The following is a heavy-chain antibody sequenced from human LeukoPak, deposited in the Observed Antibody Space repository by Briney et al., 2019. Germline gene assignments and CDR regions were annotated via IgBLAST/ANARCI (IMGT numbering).Heavy chain of an antibody. D-gene: IGHD6-13*01. Sequence: PGGSLRLSCAASGFTFSSYWMSWVRQAPGKGLEWVSSISSSSSYIYYADSVKGRFTISRDNAKNSLYLQMNSLRAEDTAVYYCARRIAAAGGSDYWGQGTLVTVSS. J-gene: IGHJ4*02. V-gene: IGHV3-21*01. CDR2: ISSSSSYI. CDR3: ARRIAAAGGSDY. CDR1: GFTFSSYW.